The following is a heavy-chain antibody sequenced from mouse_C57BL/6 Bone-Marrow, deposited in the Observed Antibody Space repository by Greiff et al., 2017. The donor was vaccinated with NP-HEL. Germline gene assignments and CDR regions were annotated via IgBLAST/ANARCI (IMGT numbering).Heavy chain of an antibody. CDR3: ARGGGSLDY. CDR2: ISYDGSN. Sequence: VQLKESGPGLVKPSQSLSLTCSVTGYSITSGYYWNWIRQFPGNKLEWMGYISYDGSNNYNPSLKNRISITRDTSKNQFFLKLNSVTTEDTATYYCARGGGSLDYWDQGTTLTVSS. V-gene: IGHV3-6*01. J-gene: IGHJ2*01. CDR1: GYSITSGYY.